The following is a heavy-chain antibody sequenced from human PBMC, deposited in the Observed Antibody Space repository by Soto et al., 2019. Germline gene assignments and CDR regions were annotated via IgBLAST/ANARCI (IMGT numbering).Heavy chain of an antibody. CDR2: ISGSGDST. CDR1: GFTFSTYA. V-gene: IGHV3-23*01. Sequence: GGSLRLSCSASGFTFSTYAMIWVRQAPGKGLEWVSAISGSGDSTYYADSVKGRFTISRDNSKNTLYLQMSSLRAEDTAIYYCAKDSFINLRGYDSYWGQGTLVTVSS. CDR3: AKDSFINLRGYDSY. D-gene: IGHD5-12*01. J-gene: IGHJ4*02.